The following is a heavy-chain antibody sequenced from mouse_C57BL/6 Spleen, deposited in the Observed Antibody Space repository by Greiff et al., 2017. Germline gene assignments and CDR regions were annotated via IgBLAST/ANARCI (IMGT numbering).Heavy chain of an antibody. D-gene: IGHD2-1*01. CDR1: GYTFTSYW. Sequence: QVQLQQPGAELVKPGASVKLSCKASGYTFTSYWMHWVKQRPGQGLEWIGMIHPNSGSTNYNEKFKGKATLTVDKSSSTAYMQLSSLTSEDSAVYYCASNYEDYAMDYWGQGTSVTVSS. V-gene: IGHV1-64*01. CDR2: IHPNSGST. J-gene: IGHJ4*01. CDR3: ASNYEDYAMDY.